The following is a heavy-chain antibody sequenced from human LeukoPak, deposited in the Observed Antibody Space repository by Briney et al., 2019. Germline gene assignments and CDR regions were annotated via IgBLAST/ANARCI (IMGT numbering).Heavy chain of an antibody. CDR1: GGSFSGYY. CDR2: INHSGST. D-gene: IGHD3-3*01. Sequence: SETLSLTCXXYGGSFSGYYWSWIRQPPGKGLEWIGEINHSGSTNYNPSLKSRVTISVDTSKNQFSLKLSSVTAADTAVYYCARGRGVRFLEWYYWGQGTLVTVSS. V-gene: IGHV4-34*01. CDR3: ARGRGVRFLEWYY. J-gene: IGHJ4*02.